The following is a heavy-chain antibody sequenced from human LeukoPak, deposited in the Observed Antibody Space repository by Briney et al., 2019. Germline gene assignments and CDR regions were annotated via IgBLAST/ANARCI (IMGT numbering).Heavy chain of an antibody. CDR3: TRDPRNLDY. CDR2: ISPSGTDI. D-gene: IGHD1-14*01. CDR1: GFTFSSYA. Sequence: PGGSLRLSCAASGFTFSSYAMGWVRQAPGKGLESLSYISPSGTDISYADSVKGRFTISRDNAKNSLYLQMNSLRVEDTAVYYCTRDPRNLDYWGQGTLVTVSS. V-gene: IGHV3-21*05. J-gene: IGHJ4*02.